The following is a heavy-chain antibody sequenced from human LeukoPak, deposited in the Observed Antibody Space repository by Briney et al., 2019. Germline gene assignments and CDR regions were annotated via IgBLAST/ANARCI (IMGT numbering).Heavy chain of an antibody. CDR1: GFTFSSYS. D-gene: IGHD1-14*01. CDR3: ARDNRLGGDY. J-gene: IGHJ4*02. V-gene: IGHV3-21*01. CDR2: ISSSSSYI. Sequence: PGGSLRLSCAASGFTFSSYSMNWVRQAPGKGLEWVSSISSSSSYIYYADSVKGRFTISRDNAKNSLYLQMNGLRAEDTAVYYCARDNRLGGDYWGQGTLVTVSS.